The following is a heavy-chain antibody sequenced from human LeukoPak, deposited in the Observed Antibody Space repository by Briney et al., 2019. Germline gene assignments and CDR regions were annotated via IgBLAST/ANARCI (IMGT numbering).Heavy chain of an antibody. D-gene: IGHD4-17*01. CDR1: GFTFSAYA. CDR3: ARDPNGDYIGAFDM. V-gene: IGHV3-23*01. J-gene: IGHJ3*02. CDR2: IRGGGGSA. Sequence: GGSLRLSCTASGFTFSAYAMMWVRQAPGKGPEWVSAIRGGGGSAFYADSVKGRLTISRDNSKYTLFLQMNSLRAEDTAVYYCARDPNGDYIGAFDMWGPGTMVTVSS.